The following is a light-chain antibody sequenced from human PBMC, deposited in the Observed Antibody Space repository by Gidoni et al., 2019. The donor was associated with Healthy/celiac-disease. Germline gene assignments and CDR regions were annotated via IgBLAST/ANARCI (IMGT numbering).Light chain of an antibody. V-gene: IGLV2-14*01. CDR2: EVS. CDR1: SSDVGGYNY. CDR3: SSYTSSSTWV. Sequence: QSALTQPASVSGSTGQSITISCTGTSSDVGGYNYVSWYQQHPGKAPKLMIYEVSNRPSGVSNRFSGSKSGNTASLTISGLQAEDEADYYCSSYTSSSTWVFGTGTKVTVL. J-gene: IGLJ1*01.